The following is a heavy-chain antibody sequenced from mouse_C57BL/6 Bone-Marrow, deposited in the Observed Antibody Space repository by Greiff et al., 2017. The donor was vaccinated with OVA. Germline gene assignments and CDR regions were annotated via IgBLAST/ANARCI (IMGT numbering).Heavy chain of an antibody. D-gene: IGHD1-1*01. J-gene: IGHJ2*01. CDR2: IDPSDSYT. Sequence: VQLQQPGAELVMPGASVKLSCKASGYTFTSYWMYWVKQRPGQGLEWIGEIDPSDSYTNYNQKFKGKSTLTVDKSSSTAYMQLSSLTSEDSTVYYCARLITTVDYWGQGTTLTVSS. V-gene: IGHV1-69*01. CDR1: GYTFTSYW. CDR3: ARLITTVDY.